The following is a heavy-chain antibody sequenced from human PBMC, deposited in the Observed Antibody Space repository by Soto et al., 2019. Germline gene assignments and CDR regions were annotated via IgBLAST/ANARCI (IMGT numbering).Heavy chain of an antibody. V-gene: IGHV3-33*01. CDR2: IWYDGSNK. Sequence: GGSLRLSCAASGFTFSSYGMHWVRQAPGKGLEWVAVIWYDGSNKYYADSVKGRFTISRDNSKNTLYLQMNSLRAEDTAVYYCARQVYYYDSSGYDYYYGMDVWGQGTTVTVSS. J-gene: IGHJ6*02. CDR1: GFTFSSYG. D-gene: IGHD3-22*01. CDR3: ARQVYYYDSSGYDYYYGMDV.